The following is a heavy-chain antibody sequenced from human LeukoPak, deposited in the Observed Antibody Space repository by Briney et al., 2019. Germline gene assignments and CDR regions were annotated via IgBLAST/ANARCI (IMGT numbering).Heavy chain of an antibody. Sequence: GCSLTLSCAASGFTFSIYAMSWVRQAPGKGLEWVSTFHGSGCNTQYEDSVQGRFTISRDDSENTLYLQVNSLRAEDAAVYYCAKGSRCDYDSHFDYWGRGALVTVSS. J-gene: IGHJ4*02. CDR3: AKGSRCDYDSHFDY. D-gene: IGHD4-17*01. V-gene: IGHV3-23*01. CDR2: FHGSGCNT. CDR1: GFTFSIYA.